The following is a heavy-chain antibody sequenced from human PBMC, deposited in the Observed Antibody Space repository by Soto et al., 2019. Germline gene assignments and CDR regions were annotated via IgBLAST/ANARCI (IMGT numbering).Heavy chain of an antibody. CDR2: IWYGGSDK. V-gene: IGHV3-33*01. J-gene: IGHJ4*02. Sequence: QVQLVESGGGVVQPGRSLRLSCAASGFTFSSYGMHWVRQAPGKGLEWVAVIWYGGSDKYYADSVKGRFPISRDNSKNTLYLQMNSLSAEDTAVYYCARAGLLLAYWGQGTLVTVSS. CDR1: GFTFSSYG. CDR3: ARAGLLLAY. D-gene: IGHD1-26*01.